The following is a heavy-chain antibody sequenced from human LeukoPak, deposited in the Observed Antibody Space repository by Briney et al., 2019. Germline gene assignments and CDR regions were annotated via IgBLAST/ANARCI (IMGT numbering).Heavy chain of an antibody. Sequence: SETLSLTCTVSGVSMTTYYWSWIRQPPGKRLEWIGYIFYSGSTNYNPSLKSRVTLSVDTSKNQFSLRLSSVTAADTAVYYCARLQFGSGDYHEVDYWGQGTLVTVSS. J-gene: IGHJ4*02. CDR3: ARLQFGSGDYHEVDY. D-gene: IGHD3-22*01. CDR1: GVSMTTYY. CDR2: IFYSGST. V-gene: IGHV4-59*08.